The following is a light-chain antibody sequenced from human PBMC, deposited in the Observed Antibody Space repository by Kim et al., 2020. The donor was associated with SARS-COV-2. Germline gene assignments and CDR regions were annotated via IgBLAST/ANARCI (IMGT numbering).Light chain of an antibody. CDR1: SSNIGNNY. V-gene: IGLV1-51*01. CDR2: DNN. J-gene: IGLJ2*01. Sequence: PEQKVTISCSGSSSNIGNNYVSWYQQLPGTAPKLLIYDNNKRPSGIPDRFSGSKSGTSATLGITGLQTGDEADYYCGTWDSSLSALFGGGTQLTVL. CDR3: GTWDSSLSAL.